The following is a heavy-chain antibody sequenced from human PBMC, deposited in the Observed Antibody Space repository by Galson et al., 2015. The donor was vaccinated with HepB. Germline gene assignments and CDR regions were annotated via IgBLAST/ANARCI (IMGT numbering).Heavy chain of an antibody. CDR2: ISYDGSNK. J-gene: IGHJ4*02. CDR1: GFTFSSYA. Sequence: SLRLSCAASGFTFSSYAMHWVRQAPGKGLEWVAVISYDGSNKYYADSVKGRFTISRDNSKSTLYLQMNSLRAEDTAVYYCARDRDSSSSWPGVVDYWGQGTLVTVSS. CDR3: ARDRDSSSSWPGVVDY. D-gene: IGHD6-6*01. V-gene: IGHV3-30-3*01.